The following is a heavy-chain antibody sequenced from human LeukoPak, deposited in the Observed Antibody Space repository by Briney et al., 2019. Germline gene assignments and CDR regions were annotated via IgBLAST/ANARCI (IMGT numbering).Heavy chain of an antibody. V-gene: IGHV3-23*01. D-gene: IGHD2-2*01. Sequence: PGGSLRLSCVISGFTFSSYAMSWVRQAPGKGLEWVSGISAGGGSTYHADSVKGRFTISRDNSKNTLYLQTNSLRAEDTAVYYCAKDGRSSTPGYWGQGTLVTVSS. CDR1: GFTFSSYA. J-gene: IGHJ4*02. CDR3: AKDGRSSTPGY. CDR2: ISAGGGST.